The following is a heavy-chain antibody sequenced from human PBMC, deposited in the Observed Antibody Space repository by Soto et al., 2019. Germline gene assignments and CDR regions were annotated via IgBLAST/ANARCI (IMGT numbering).Heavy chain of an antibody. D-gene: IGHD2-21*01. V-gene: IGHV3-13*01. J-gene: IGHJ4*02. CDR3: ARDRVGIPSDY. CDR2: IGTAGDT. Sequence: GGSLRLSCAASGFTFSSYDMHWVRQATGKGLEWVSAIGTAGDTYYPGSVKGRFTISRENAKNSLYLQMNSLRAGDTAVYYCARDRVGIPSDYWGQGTLVTVSS. CDR1: GFTFSSYD.